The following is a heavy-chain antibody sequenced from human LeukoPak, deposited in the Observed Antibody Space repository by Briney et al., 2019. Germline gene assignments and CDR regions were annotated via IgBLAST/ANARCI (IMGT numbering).Heavy chain of an antibody. CDR1: GFTFSSYD. V-gene: IGHV3-23*01. CDR2: ISGSGGST. Sequence: GGSLRLTCAASGFTFSSYDMSWVRQAPGKGLEWVSDISGSGGSTYYADSVKGRFTISRDNSKNTLYLQMNSLRAEDTAVYYCAKFDDSSGYYRYWGQGTLVTVSS. D-gene: IGHD3-22*01. CDR3: AKFDDSSGYYRY. J-gene: IGHJ4*02.